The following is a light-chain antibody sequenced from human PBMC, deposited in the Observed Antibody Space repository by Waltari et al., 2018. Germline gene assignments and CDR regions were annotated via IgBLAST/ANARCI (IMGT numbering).Light chain of an antibody. V-gene: IGKV1-5*03. CDR3: QQYNTYSIA. Sequence: DIQMTQSPSTLSASVGDSVTITCRASQNIDTWLAWYQKTPGKAPKLLISKASNLESGVPSRFSGSGSGTDFTLTISSLQPDDFATYYCQQYNTYSIAFGGGTKVEI. CDR1: QNIDTW. CDR2: KAS. J-gene: IGKJ4*01.